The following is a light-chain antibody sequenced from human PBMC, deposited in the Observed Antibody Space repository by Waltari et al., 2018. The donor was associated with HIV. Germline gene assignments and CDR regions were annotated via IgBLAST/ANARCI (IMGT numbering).Light chain of an antibody. J-gene: IGLJ2*01. CDR3: AAWDDSLNGL. V-gene: IGLV1-44*01. Sequence: QSVLTRPPSASGTPGQRVTISCSGRRSNIGSNPVSWYQQVPGTAPKLLISDNNQRPSGVPDRFSGSKSGTSAYLAISGLQSEDEGDYYCAAWDDSLNGLFGGGTKLTV. CDR1: RSNIGSNP. CDR2: DNN.